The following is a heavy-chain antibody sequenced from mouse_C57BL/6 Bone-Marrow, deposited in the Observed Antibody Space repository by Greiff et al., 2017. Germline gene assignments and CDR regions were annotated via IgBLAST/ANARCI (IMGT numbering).Heavy chain of an antibody. J-gene: IGHJ4*01. Sequence: QVHVKQSGAELVRPGTSVKMSCKASGYTFTNYWIGWAKQRPGYGLEWIGDIYPGGGYTNYNEKFKGKATLTADKSSSTAYMQFSSLTSEDSAIYYFARSGTRYYYAMDYWGQGTSVTVSS. D-gene: IGHD4-1*01. CDR2: IYPGGGYT. CDR3: ARSGTRYYYAMDY. CDR1: GYTFTNYW. V-gene: IGHV1-63*01.